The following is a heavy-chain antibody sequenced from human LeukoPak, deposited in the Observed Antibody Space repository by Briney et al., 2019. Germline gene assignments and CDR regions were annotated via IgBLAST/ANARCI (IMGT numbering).Heavy chain of an antibody. CDR2: FSGSGVST. Sequence: ETLSLTCTVSGGSISSSSYYWGWIRQPPGKGLEWVSAFSGSGVSTHYADSVKGRFTISRDNSKNTLYLQMNSLRAEDTAVYYCAKSPGSGSYYNGGWFDPWGQGTLVTVSS. J-gene: IGHJ5*02. V-gene: IGHV3-23*01. CDR3: AKSPGSGSYYNGGWFDP. D-gene: IGHD3-10*01. CDR1: GGSISSSSYY.